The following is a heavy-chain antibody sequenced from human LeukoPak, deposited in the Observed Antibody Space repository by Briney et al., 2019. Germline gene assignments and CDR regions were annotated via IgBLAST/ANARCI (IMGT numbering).Heavy chain of an antibody. Sequence: ASVKVSCKASGYTFTSYGISWVRQAPGQGLEWMGWISAYNGNTNYAQKLQGRVTMTTDTSTSTAYMELRSLRSDDTAVYDCARDVRSSYYDFWSGYYTGFWFDPWGQGTLVTVSS. CDR2: ISAYNGNT. D-gene: IGHD3-3*01. J-gene: IGHJ5*02. CDR1: GYTFTSYG. CDR3: ARDVRSSYYDFWSGYYTGFWFDP. V-gene: IGHV1-18*01.